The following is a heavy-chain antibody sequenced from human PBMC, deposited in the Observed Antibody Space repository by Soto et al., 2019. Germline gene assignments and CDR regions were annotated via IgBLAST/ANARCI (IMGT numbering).Heavy chain of an antibody. CDR2: IYYSGST. CDR1: GGSISSSSYY. J-gene: IGHJ6*02. D-gene: IGHD6-13*01. CDR3: ARHTGHSSSGYLSVDYYYGMDV. Sequence: PSETLSLTCTVSGGSISSSSYYWGWIRQPPGKGLEWIGSIYYSGSTYYNPSLKSRVTISVDTSKNQFSLKLSSVTAADTAVYYCARHTGHSSSGYLSVDYYYGMDVWGQGTTVTVS. V-gene: IGHV4-39*01.